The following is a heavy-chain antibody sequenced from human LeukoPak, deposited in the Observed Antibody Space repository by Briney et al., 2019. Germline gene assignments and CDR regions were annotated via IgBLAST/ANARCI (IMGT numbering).Heavy chain of an antibody. Sequence: GGSLRLSCAASEFTYSAYAMSWVRQAPGKGLEWVSTISGDGRSTFYADSVKGRFTISRDDSKTTLFLQMNSLKAEDTAIYYCARRYGGWGAFDIWGQGTVVTVSS. D-gene: IGHD4-23*01. CDR2: ISGDGRST. V-gene: IGHV3-23*01. J-gene: IGHJ3*02. CDR1: EFTYSAYA. CDR3: ARRYGGWGAFDI.